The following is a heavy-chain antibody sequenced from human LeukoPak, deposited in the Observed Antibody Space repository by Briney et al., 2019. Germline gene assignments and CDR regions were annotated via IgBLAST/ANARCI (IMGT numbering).Heavy chain of an antibody. Sequence: SETLSLTCAVYGGSFSGYYWSWIRQPPGKRLEWIGEINHSGSTNYNPSLKSRVTISVDTSKNQFSLKLSSVTAADTAVYYCARGKVVRGVLRGYYYYGMDVWGQGTTVTVSS. V-gene: IGHV4-34*01. D-gene: IGHD3-10*01. CDR2: INHSGST. CDR3: ARGKVVRGVLRGYYYYGMDV. CDR1: GGSFSGYY. J-gene: IGHJ6*02.